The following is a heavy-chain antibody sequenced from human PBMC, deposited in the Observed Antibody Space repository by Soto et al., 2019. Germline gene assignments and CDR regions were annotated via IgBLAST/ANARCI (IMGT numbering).Heavy chain of an antibody. D-gene: IGHD7-27*01. Sequence: ASVKVSCKASGYTYISYSMHWVRQAPGQRLEWMGWINVGNGNTKYSQNFQGRVTINQDTSASTAYMELSSLTSEDTAVYYCATGHDSREVYHYYGMDVWGQGTTVTVSS. CDR1: GYTYISYS. V-gene: IGHV1-3*01. CDR2: INVGNGNT. J-gene: IGHJ6*02. CDR3: ATGHDSREVYHYYGMDV.